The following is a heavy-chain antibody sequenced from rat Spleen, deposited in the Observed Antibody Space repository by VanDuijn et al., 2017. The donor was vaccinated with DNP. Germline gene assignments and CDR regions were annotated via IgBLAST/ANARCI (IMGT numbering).Heavy chain of an antibody. J-gene: IGHJ2*01. CDR2: ISYDGGST. V-gene: IGHV5-7*01. CDR1: GFTFSDYN. CDR3: ARPDY. Sequence: EVQLMESGGGLVQPGRSLKLSCAGSGFTFSDYNLAWVRQAPKKGLEWVATISYDGGSTDYGDSVKGRFTISRDNAKSILYLQLDSLRSEDTATYYCARPDYWGQGVMVTVSS.